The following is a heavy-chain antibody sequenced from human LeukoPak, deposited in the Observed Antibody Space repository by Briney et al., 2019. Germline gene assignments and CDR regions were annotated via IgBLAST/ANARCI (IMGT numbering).Heavy chain of an antibody. D-gene: IGHD2-2*02. J-gene: IGHJ3*02. CDR3: ARPARYCSSTSCYTVGLAFDI. V-gene: IGHV5-51*01. Sequence: GESLKISCKGSGYTVTNNWIGWVRQMPGKGLEWMGIIYPADSDIRYSSSFQGQVTISADKSISTAYLQWSGLKASDTAMYYCARPARYCSSTSCYTVGLAFDIWGQGTMVTVSS. CDR2: IYPADSDI. CDR1: GYTVTNNW.